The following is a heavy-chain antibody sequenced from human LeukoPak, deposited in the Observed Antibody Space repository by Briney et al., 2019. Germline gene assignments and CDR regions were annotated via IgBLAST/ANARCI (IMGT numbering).Heavy chain of an antibody. D-gene: IGHD5-24*01. J-gene: IGHJ6*02. Sequence: PGGSLRLSCAASGFTFSSYAMHWVRQAPGKGLEWVAVISYDGSNKYYADSVKGRFTISRDNSKNTLYLQMNSLRAEDTAVYYCARDGGLRDGYNENYGMDVWGQGTTVTVSS. V-gene: IGHV3-30-3*01. CDR3: ARDGGLRDGYNENYGMDV. CDR1: GFTFSSYA. CDR2: ISYDGSNK.